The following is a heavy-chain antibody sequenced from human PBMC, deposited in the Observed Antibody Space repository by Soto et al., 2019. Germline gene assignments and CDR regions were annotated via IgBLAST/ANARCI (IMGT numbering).Heavy chain of an antibody. J-gene: IGHJ4*02. CDR2: ISGSDDST. Sequence: EVQLLESGGGLVQPGESLRLSCAASGFTFSSYAMSWVRQAPGKGLEWVSVISGSDDSTYYADSVKGRVTIYRDNSKNTLYLQMNSLRAEDTAVYYCAKRSSSSTFDYWGQGTLVTVSS. CDR1: GFTFSSYA. D-gene: IGHD6-6*01. CDR3: AKRSSSSTFDY. V-gene: IGHV3-23*01.